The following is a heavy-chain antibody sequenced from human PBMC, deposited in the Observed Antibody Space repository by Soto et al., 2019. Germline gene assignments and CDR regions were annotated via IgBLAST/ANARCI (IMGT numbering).Heavy chain of an antibody. Sequence: GGSLRLSCSASGFTFSIYAMHWVRQAPGKGLEYVSSISTNGGSTHYADSVKGRFTISRDNSKNTQYLQMSSLRADDTAVYYCVKGEYYYDRSGYYPFDYWGQGTLVTVS. J-gene: IGHJ4*02. CDR1: GFTFSIYA. D-gene: IGHD3-22*01. CDR2: ISTNGGST. V-gene: IGHV3-64D*06. CDR3: VKGEYYYDRSGYYPFDY.